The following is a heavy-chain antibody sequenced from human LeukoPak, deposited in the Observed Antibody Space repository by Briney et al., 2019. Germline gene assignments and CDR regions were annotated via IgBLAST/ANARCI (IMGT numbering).Heavy chain of an antibody. D-gene: IGHD6-19*01. CDR3: ARDPTNTSGRYAYFDS. V-gene: IGHV1-18*01. J-gene: IGHJ4*02. CDR1: GYTFTHHG. CDR2: VSCFNGDT. Sequence: ASVKVSCKASGYTFTHHGISWVRQAPGHGLEWMGWVSCFNGDTHYAQKFQGRVTMTRDTYTTTAYMELRSLRSDDTALYYCARDPTNTSGRYAYFDSWGQGTLVTVSS.